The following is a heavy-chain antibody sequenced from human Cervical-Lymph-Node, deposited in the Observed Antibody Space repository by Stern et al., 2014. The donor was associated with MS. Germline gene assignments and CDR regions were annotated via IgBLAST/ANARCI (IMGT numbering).Heavy chain of an antibody. CDR1: GFTFSSYG. CDR3: ARSSSPSPYYYYGMDV. V-gene: IGHV3-33*01. CDR2: IWYDGSNK. Sequence: VQLVESGGGVVKPGRSLRLSCAASGFTFSSYGMHWVRQAPGKGLGWVAVIWYDGSNKYYADSVKGRFTISRDNSKNTLYLQMNSLRAEDTAVYYCARSSSPSPYYYYGMDVWGQGTTVTVSS. D-gene: IGHD6-13*01. J-gene: IGHJ6*02.